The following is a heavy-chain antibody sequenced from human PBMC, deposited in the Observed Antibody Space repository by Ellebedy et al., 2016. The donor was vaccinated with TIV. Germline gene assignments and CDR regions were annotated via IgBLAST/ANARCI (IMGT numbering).Heavy chain of an antibody. CDR1: GFTFSSYW. CDR2: IKYDGSAT. J-gene: IGHJ4*02. Sequence: PGGSLRLSCAASGFTFSSYWMHWVRQAPGKGLVWVSTIKYDGSATKYADSVKGRFTISRDNAKNTLHLQMNDLRAEDTAGYYCVRDRATYYDGTGPIFNYWGQGTPVTVSS. V-gene: IGHV3-74*03. CDR3: VRDRATYYDGTGPIFNY. D-gene: IGHD3-22*01.